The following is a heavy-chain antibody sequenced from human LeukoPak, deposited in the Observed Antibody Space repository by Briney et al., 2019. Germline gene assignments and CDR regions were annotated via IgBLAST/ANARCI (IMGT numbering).Heavy chain of an antibody. Sequence: PSETLSLTCTVSGYSISSGYYWGWIRQPPGKGLEWIGSIYHSGSTYYNPSLKSRVTISVDTSKNQFSLKLSSVTAADTAVYYCARTSADNYCYMDVWGKGTTVTVSS. CDR2: IYHSGST. CDR3: ARTSADNYCYMDV. V-gene: IGHV4-38-2*02. CDR1: GYSISSGYY. D-gene: IGHD2-15*01. J-gene: IGHJ6*03.